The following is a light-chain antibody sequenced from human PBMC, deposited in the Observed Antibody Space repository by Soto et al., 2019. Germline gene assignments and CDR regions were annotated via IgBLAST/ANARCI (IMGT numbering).Light chain of an antibody. J-gene: IGLJ2*01. CDR2: EVS. CDR3: SSYVGSNSLV. V-gene: IGLV2-8*01. CDR1: SSDVGGYDY. Sequence: QYALTQPPSASGSPGQSVTISCTGTSSDVGGYDYVSWYQQHPGKAPKLMIYEVSKRPSGVPDRFSGSKSGNTASLTVSGLQAEDEADYYCSSYVGSNSLVFGGGTKLTVL.